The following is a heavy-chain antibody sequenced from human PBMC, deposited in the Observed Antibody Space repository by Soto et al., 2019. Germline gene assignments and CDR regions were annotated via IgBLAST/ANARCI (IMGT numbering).Heavy chain of an antibody. D-gene: IGHD6-13*01. J-gene: IGHJ4*02. Sequence: PGGSLRLSCAASGFTFSSYAMHWVRQAPGKGLEWVAVISYDGSNKYYADSVKGRFTISRDNSKNTLYLQMNSLRAEDTAVYYCARDLRKAAAGSNFDYWGQGTLVTVSS. CDR2: ISYDGSNK. CDR1: GFTFSSYA. V-gene: IGHV3-30-3*01. CDR3: ARDLRKAAAGSNFDY.